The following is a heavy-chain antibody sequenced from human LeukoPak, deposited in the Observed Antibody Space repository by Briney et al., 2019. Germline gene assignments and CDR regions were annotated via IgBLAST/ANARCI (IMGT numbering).Heavy chain of an antibody. V-gene: IGHV4-59*01. CDR3: ARINAVIGGNAFDI. D-gene: IGHD2/OR15-2a*01. J-gene: IGHJ3*02. CDR2: IYYSGST. Sequence: PSETLSLTCTVSGGSISSYYWSWIQQPPGKGLEWIGHIYYSGSTNYNPSLKSRVTISLDRSKDQFSLKLSSVTAADTAVYYCARINAVIGGNAFDIWGQGTMVTVSS. CDR1: GGSISSYY.